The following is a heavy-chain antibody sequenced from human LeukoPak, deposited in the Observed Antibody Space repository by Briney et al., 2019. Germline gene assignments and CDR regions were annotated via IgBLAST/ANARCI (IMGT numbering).Heavy chain of an antibody. CDR2: ISAYNGNT. J-gene: IGHJ4*02. CDR1: GYNFASYG. CDR3: ARAHYYHDSSGSYFYVSPEY. V-gene: IGHV1-18*01. Sequence: GGSVKVSCRASGYNFASYGISWVRQAPGQGLEWMGWISAYNGNTNYAQKLQGRVTMTTDTSTSTAYMELRSLRSDDTAVYYCARAHYYHDSSGSYFYVSPEYWGQGTLVTVSS. D-gene: IGHD3-22*01.